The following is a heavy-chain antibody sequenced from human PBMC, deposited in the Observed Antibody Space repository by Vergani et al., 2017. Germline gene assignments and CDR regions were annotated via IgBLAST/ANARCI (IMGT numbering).Heavy chain of an antibody. D-gene: IGHD5-12*01. J-gene: IGHJ4*02. CDR1: GSTFPGYA. CDR3: TKGSRGYTGYFFDY. V-gene: IGHV3-23*01. Sequence: EVQLLESGGGLVQPGGSLRLSCEASGSTFPGYAMAWVRRPPGKGLEWVSSVSGSSATPYYADSVKGRFIISRDNSKNTLHLQMNSLRADDTAVYYCTKGSRGYTGYFFDYWGQGTLATVSS. CDR2: VSGSSATP.